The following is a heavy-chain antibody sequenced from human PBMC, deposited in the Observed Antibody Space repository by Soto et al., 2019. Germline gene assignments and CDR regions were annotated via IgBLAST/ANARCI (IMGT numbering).Heavy chain of an antibody. D-gene: IGHD3-22*01. CDR3: WRIRTERMTMIVRVGAFDV. Sequence: GASVKFSCKASGGTFSSNAINWVRQAPGQGLEWLGGTIPIFHTIDNAQKFQARATFTADDSTPTAYLKLGSLRPGDTAGFYLWRIRTERMTMIVRVGAFDVWGQGTMVTVSS. J-gene: IGHJ3*01. CDR2: TIPIFHTI. CDR1: GGTFSSNA. V-gene: IGHV1-69*13.